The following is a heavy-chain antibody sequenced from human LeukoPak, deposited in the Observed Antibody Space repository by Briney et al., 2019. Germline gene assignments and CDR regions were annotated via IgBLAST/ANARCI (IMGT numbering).Heavy chain of an antibody. J-gene: IGHJ4*02. D-gene: IGHD3-22*01. CDR2: ISSSSSTI. V-gene: IGHV3-48*01. Sequence: PGGSLRLSCAASGFTFSSYSMNWVRQAPGKGLEWVSYISSSSSTIYYADSVKGRFTISRDNAKNSLYLQMNSLRAEDTAVYYCARGPSYDSSPYYFDYWGQGTLVTVSS. CDR1: GFTFSSYS. CDR3: ARGPSYDSSPYYFDY.